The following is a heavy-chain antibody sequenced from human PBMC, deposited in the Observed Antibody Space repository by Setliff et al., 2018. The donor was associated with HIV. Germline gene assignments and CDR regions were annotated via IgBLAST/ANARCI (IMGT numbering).Heavy chain of an antibody. V-gene: IGHV3-30-3*01. Sequence: GGSLRLSCAASGFTFSNYAMHWVRQAPGKGLEWVAVISYDGSNKYYADSLKGRFTISRDNSKNTLYLQMNSLRVEDTAVYYCARETMYDSRGYLSHYFDYWGQGTPVTVSS. CDR3: ARETMYDSRGYLSHYFDY. J-gene: IGHJ4*02. CDR2: ISYDGSNK. D-gene: IGHD3-22*01. CDR1: GFTFSNYA.